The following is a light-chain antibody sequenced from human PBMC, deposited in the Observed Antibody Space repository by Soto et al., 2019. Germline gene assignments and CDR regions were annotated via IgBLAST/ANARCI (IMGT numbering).Light chain of an antibody. J-gene: IGKJ5*01. CDR3: QQYDNWSIT. V-gene: IGKV1-5*03. CDR1: DNIVHW. Sequence: DIQMTQSPSTLSASVGDRVAITCRASDNIVHWVAWYQQKPGKAPKLLIYKAANLADEVPSRFAGSGSGTDFTLTISSLQSEDFAVYYCQQYDNWSITFGQGTRLEIK. CDR2: KAA.